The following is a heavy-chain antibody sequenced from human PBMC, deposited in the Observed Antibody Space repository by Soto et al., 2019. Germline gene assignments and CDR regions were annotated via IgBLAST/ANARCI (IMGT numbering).Heavy chain of an antibody. V-gene: IGHV5-51*01. J-gene: IGHJ4*02. CDR1: GYSFTICW. CDR3: ARQAYYYDSSGYYPVGDY. D-gene: IGHD3-22*01. CDR2: IYPGDSDT. Sequence: GVALKISCKGSGYSFTICWIGWVRQMPVKGLEWIGIIYPGDSDTRYSPSFQGQVTISADKSISTAYLQWSSLKASDTAMYYCARQAYYYDSSGYYPVGDYWGQGTLVTVSS.